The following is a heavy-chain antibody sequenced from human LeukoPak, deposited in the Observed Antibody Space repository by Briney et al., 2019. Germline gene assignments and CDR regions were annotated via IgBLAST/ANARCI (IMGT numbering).Heavy chain of an antibody. CDR1: GFTFSTFG. D-gene: IGHD3-10*01. Sequence: GGSLRLSCAASGFTFSTFGMNWVRQAPGKGLEWVSSISSGSSYISYADSVKGRFTIYRDNAKNSLYLQMNSLRAEDTAVYYCARGEYYYGSGSFDYWGQGTLVTVSS. CDR3: ARGEYYYGSGSFDY. V-gene: IGHV3-21*01. CDR2: ISSGSSYI. J-gene: IGHJ4*02.